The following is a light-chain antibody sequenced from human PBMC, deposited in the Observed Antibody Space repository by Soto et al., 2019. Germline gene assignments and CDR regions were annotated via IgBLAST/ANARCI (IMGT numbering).Light chain of an antibody. J-gene: IGLJ2*01. CDR2: EVN. Sequence: QSVLTQPASVSGSPGQSITISCTGTSSDVGGHNYVSWYQQHPGKAPKNMIYEVNNGPSGVSDRFSGSKSGNTASLTISGLQAEDEAYYYCSSFTNSGTVVFGGGTKATVL. V-gene: IGLV2-14*01. CDR3: SSFTNSGTVV. CDR1: SSDVGGHNY.